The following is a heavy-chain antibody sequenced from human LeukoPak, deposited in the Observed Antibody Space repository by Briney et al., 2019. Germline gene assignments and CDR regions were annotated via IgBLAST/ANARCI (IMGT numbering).Heavy chain of an antibody. Sequence: PGGSLRLSCAASGFTFSSYGMHWVRQAPGKGLEWVAVISDDGSNKYYADSVKGRFTISRDNSKNTLYLQMNSLRAEDTAVYYCAKGSPDYGGNLFPAPFDYWGQGTLVTVSS. D-gene: IGHD4-23*01. CDR1: GFTFSSYG. CDR3: AKGSPDYGGNLFPAPFDY. J-gene: IGHJ4*02. V-gene: IGHV3-30*18. CDR2: ISDDGSNK.